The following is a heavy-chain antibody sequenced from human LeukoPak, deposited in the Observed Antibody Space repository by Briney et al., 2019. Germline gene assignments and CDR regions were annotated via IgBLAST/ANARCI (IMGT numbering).Heavy chain of an antibody. CDR1: GYNFATYW. D-gene: IGHD5-12*01. Sequence: GESLRISCKGSGYNFATYWISWVRQMPGKGLEWMGRIDPSNSYTNYSPSFQGHVTISADKSTNTAYLQWRSLKASDNAIYYRARLGGYDSYWGQGTLVTVSS. CDR2: IDPSNSYT. CDR3: ARLGGYDSY. J-gene: IGHJ4*02. V-gene: IGHV5-10-1*01.